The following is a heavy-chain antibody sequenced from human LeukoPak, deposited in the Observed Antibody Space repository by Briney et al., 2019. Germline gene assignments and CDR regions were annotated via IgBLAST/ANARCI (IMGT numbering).Heavy chain of an antibody. CDR2: IIPIFGTA. D-gene: IGHD6-6*01. CDR3: ARIRDSSSMWFDP. CDR1: GGTFSSYA. V-gene: IGHV1-69*01. Sequence: EASVKVSCKASGGTFSSYAISWVRQAPGQGLEWMGGIIPIFGTANYAQKFQGRVTITADESTSTAYMELSSLRSEDTAVYYCARIRDSSSMWFDPWGQGTLVTVSS. J-gene: IGHJ5*02.